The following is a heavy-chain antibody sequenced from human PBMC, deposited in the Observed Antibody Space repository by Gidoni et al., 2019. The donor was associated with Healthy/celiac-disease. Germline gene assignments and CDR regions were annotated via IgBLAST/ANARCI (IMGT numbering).Heavy chain of an antibody. CDR2: IDPSDSYT. V-gene: IGHV5-10-1*03. Sequence: EVQLVQSGAEVKKPGESLRISCKGYGYSFTSYWISWVRQMPGKGLAWMGRIDPSDSYTNYSPSFQGHVTISADKSISTAYLQWSSLKASDTAMYYCARHDQLWFLSHGSDYGMDVWSQGTTVTVSS. D-gene: IGHD5-18*01. J-gene: IGHJ6*02. CDR3: ARHDQLWFLSHGSDYGMDV. CDR1: GYSFTSYW.